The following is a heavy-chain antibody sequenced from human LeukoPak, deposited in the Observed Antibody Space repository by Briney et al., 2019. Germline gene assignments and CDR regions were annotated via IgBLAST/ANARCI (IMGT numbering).Heavy chain of an antibody. J-gene: IGHJ2*01. CDR3: AKVRVVGDYNWFFDL. CDR1: GFTFSSYW. D-gene: IGHD4-17*01. CDR2: IVGSGAST. V-gene: IGHV3-23*01. Sequence: GGSLRLSCAASGFTFSSYWMSWVRQAPGKGLEWVSAIVGSGASTYYADSVKGRFTISRDNSKNTLHLQMNSLRAEDTAIYHCAKVRVVGDYNWFFDLWGRGTLVTVSS.